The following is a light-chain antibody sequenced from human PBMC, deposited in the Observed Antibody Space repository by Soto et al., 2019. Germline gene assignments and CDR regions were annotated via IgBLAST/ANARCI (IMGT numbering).Light chain of an antibody. CDR1: QNIYNY. CDR3: QQTHSTPVT. J-gene: IGKJ5*01. V-gene: IGKV1-39*01. Sequence: DIQMPQSPSSLSASLGDRFTVTCLTSQNIYNYLNWYQQRPGKAPKLLIYAATSVQSGVPSRFSGSGSGTDFTLTISSLHPEDFATYYCQQTHSTPVTFGQGTRLEI. CDR2: AAT.